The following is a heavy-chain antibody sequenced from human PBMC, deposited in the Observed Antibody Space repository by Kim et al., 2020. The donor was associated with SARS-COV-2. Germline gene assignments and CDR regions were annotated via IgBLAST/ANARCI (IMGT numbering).Heavy chain of an antibody. CDR1: GFTFSTYW. Sequence: GGSLRLSCAASGFTFSTYWMVWVRQTPGKGLQCVATIKPSGSDKYYVDSVRGRFSISRDNAQNSLYLQMNSLRSEDTAVYFCARVFPFCGGGVCSSYWGQGTLVTVSS. J-gene: IGHJ4*02. V-gene: IGHV3-7*01. D-gene: IGHD2-15*01. CDR2: IKPSGSDK. CDR3: ARVFPFCGGGVCSSY.